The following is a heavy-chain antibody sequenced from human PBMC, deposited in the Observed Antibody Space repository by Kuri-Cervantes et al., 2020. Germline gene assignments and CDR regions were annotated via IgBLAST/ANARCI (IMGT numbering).Heavy chain of an antibody. CDR3: ARVRLVRVVWGNFDY. Sequence: GESLKISCAASGFTFSDYYMSWIRQAPGKGLEWVSYISSSGGSTYYADSVKGRFTISRDNSKNTLYLQMNSLRAEDTAVYYCARVRLVRVVWGNFDYWGQGTLVTVSS. CDR1: GFTFSDYY. V-gene: IGHV3-11*04. J-gene: IGHJ4*02. CDR2: ISSSGGST. D-gene: IGHD6-19*01.